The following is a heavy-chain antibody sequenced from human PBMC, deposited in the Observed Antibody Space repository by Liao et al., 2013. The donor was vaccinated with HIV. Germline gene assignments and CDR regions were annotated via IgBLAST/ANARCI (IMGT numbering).Heavy chain of an antibody. CDR2: ISYRGTT. CDR1: GGSINSGDFY. V-gene: IGHV4-30-4*01. Sequence: QVQLQESGPGLVRPSQTLSLSCTASGGSINSGDFYWSWIRLPPGKGLEWIGHISYRGTTYYNPSLKGRATISLGTSKNQFSLKLSSVTAADTAVYYCARESHPVLLRKYFQHWGQGTLVTVSS. D-gene: IGHD3-10*01. J-gene: IGHJ1*01. CDR3: ARESHPVLLRKYFQH.